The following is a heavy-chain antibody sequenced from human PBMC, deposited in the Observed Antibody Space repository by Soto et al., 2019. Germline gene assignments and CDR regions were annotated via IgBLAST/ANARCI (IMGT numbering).Heavy chain of an antibody. CDR1: GGSISSYY. Sequence: SETLSLTCTVSGGSISSYYWSWIRQPPGKGLEWIGYIYYSGSTNYSPSLKSRVTISVDTSKNQFSLKLSSVTAADTAVYYCARDGSGSYYPLYYFDYWGQGTLVTVSS. V-gene: IGHV4-59*01. J-gene: IGHJ4*02. CDR2: IYYSGST. CDR3: ARDGSGSYYPLYYFDY. D-gene: IGHD1-26*01.